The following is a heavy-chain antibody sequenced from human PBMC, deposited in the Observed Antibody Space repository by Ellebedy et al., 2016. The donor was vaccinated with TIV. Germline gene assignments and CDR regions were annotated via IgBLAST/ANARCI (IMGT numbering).Heavy chain of an antibody. J-gene: IGHJ4*02. V-gene: IGHV1-58*01. CDR2: IVVGNGNT. CDR1: GFTFTSSA. CDR3: AAGRTYSSSSIDRPLDF. Sequence: ASVKVSCKASGFTFTSSAVQWVRQARGQRLEWIGWIVVGNGNTNYAQKFQERVTITRDMSTSTAYMELRSLRSKDTAVYYCAAGRTYSSSSIDRPLDFWGQGTLVTVSS. D-gene: IGHD6-6*01.